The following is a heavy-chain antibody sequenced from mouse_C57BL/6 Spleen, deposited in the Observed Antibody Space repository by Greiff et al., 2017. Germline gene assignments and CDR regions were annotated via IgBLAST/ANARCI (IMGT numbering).Heavy chain of an antibody. CDR1: GYTFTDYE. J-gene: IGHJ2*01. CDR3: TREDLLLFDY. D-gene: IGHD1-1*01. Sequence: QVQLQQSGAELVRPGASVTLSCKASGYTFTDYEMHWVKQTPVHGLEWIGAIDPETGGTAYNQKVKGKDILTADKSSSTACMELRSLTSEDSAVYYCTREDLLLFDYWGQGTTLTVSS. CDR2: IDPETGGT. V-gene: IGHV1-15*01.